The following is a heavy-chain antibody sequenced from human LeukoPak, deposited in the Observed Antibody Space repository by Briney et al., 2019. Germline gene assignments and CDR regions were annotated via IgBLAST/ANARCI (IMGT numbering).Heavy chain of an antibody. CDR2: IYYSRST. J-gene: IGHJ2*01. Sequence: SETLSLTCTVSGGSISSGGYYWSWIRQHPGKGLEWIGYIYYSRSTYYNPSLKSRVTISVDTSKNQFSLKLSSVTAADTAVYYCARDRGSGSYYNGYWYFDLWGRGTLVTVSS. D-gene: IGHD3-10*01. CDR1: GGSISSGGYY. V-gene: IGHV4-31*03. CDR3: ARDRGSGSYYNGYWYFDL.